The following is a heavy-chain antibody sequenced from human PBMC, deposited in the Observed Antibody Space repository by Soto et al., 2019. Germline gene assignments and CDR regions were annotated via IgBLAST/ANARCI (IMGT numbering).Heavy chain of an antibody. Sequence: QLQLQESGPGLVKPSETLSLTCTVSGGSISSSSYYWGWIRQPPGKGLEWIGSIYYSGSTYYNPSLKSRVTISVDTSKNQFSLKLSSVTAADTAVYYCASEKNMITFGGVIHYWGQGTLVTVSS. CDR1: GGSISSSSYY. V-gene: IGHV4-39*01. D-gene: IGHD3-16*01. J-gene: IGHJ4*02. CDR2: IYYSGST. CDR3: ASEKNMITFGGVIHY.